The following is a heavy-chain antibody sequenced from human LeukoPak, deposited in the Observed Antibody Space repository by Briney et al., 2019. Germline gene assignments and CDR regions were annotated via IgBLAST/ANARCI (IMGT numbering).Heavy chain of an antibody. Sequence: GGSLRLSCAASGFTFSSYAMSWVRQAPGKGLEWVSSISSSSSYIYYADSVKGRFTISRDNAKNSLYLQMNSLRAEDTAVYYCARGSMYYYGSGSHAIFDYWGQGTLVTVSS. V-gene: IGHV3-21*01. CDR3: ARGSMYYYGSGSHAIFDY. D-gene: IGHD3-10*01. CDR1: GFTFSSYA. J-gene: IGHJ4*02. CDR2: ISSSSSYI.